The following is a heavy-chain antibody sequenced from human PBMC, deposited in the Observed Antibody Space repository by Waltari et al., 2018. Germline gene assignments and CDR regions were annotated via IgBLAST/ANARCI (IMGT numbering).Heavy chain of an antibody. Sequence: QVQLQESGPGLVKPSETLSLTCAVSGYSISSGYYWGWIRQPPGKGLEWIGSIYHSGSTYYNPSLKSRVTISVDTSKNQFSLKLSSVTAADTAVYYCARVPPTVDIVVVVAATGPGGAFDIWGQRTMVTVSS. CDR2: IYHSGST. CDR1: GYSISSGYY. CDR3: ARVPPTVDIVVVVAATGPGGAFDI. D-gene: IGHD2-15*01. J-gene: IGHJ3*02. V-gene: IGHV4-38-2*01.